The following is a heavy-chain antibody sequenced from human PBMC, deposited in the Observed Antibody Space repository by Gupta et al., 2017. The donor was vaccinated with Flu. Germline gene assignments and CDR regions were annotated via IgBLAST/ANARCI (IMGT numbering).Heavy chain of an antibody. CDR2: IRSETYSGTT. CDR1: GFSFGDYA. V-gene: IGHV3-49*03. J-gene: IGHJ4*02. CDR3: TLFTEDVYHFDF. Sequence: EVQLVESGGSLVQTGRSLRLSCSGSGFSFGDYAMSWFRQAPGMGLEWVGFIRSETYSGTTEYAASVEGRFTISRDDSKGIAYLQMNSLRTDDTAVYYCTLFTEDVYHFDFWGQGTLVTVSS. D-gene: IGHD1-20*01.